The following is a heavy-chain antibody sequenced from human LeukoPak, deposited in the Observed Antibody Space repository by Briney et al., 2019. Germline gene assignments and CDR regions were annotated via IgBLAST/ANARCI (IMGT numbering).Heavy chain of an antibody. V-gene: IGHV1-2*02. Sequence: GASVKVSCKASGYTFSDYYIHWVRQAPGQGLEWMGWMNPNSGATHYAQKFQGRVTLTRDTSIDTAYMEMISLTSDDTAVYYCARYGPLGVMFSSRLYCGQGTLVTISS. D-gene: IGHD3-16*01. CDR1: GYTFSDYY. CDR2: MNPNSGAT. J-gene: IGHJ4*02. CDR3: ARYGPLGVMFSSRLY.